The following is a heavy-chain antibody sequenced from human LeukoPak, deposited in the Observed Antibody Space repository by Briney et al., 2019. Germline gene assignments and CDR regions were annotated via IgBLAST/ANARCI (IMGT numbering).Heavy chain of an antibody. CDR1: GGSFSGYY. Sequence: SETLSLTCAVYGGSFSGYYWSWIRQPPGKGLEWIGEINHSGSTNYNPSLKSRVTISVDTSKNQFSLKLSSVTAADTAVYYCARGRRAARQPDAFDIWGQGTMVTVSS. CDR2: INHSGST. D-gene: IGHD6-6*01. V-gene: IGHV4-34*01. CDR3: ARGRRAARQPDAFDI. J-gene: IGHJ3*02.